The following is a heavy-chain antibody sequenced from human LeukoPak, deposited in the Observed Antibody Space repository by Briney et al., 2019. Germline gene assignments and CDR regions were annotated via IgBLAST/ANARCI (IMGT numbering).Heavy chain of an antibody. CDR2: IYTSGST. CDR3: ARTGGVAGTKGYYYYYMDV. CDR1: GGSISSYY. J-gene: IGHJ6*03. D-gene: IGHD6-19*01. V-gene: IGHV4-4*07. Sequence: SETLSLTCTVSGGSISSYYWSWIRQPAGKGLEWIGRIYTSGSTNYNPSLKSRVTMSVDTSKNQFSLKLSSVTAADTAVYYCARTGGVAGTKGYYYYYMDVWGKGTTVTISS.